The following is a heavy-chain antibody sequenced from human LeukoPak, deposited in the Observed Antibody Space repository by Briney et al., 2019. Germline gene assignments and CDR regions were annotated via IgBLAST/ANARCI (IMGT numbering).Heavy chain of an antibody. CDR3: AKHLVKNFYDNSGYLGAFDI. J-gene: IGHJ3*02. CDR2: ISTSSGST. Sequence: GGSLRLSCGASGFTFNTYAMSWVRQAPGTGPEWVSSISTSSGSTYYADFVKGRFTISRDNSKNTLYLQMSTLRGEDTAVYYCAKHLVKNFYDNSGYLGAFDIWGRGTMVTVSP. CDR1: GFTFNTYA. V-gene: IGHV3-23*01. D-gene: IGHD3-22*01.